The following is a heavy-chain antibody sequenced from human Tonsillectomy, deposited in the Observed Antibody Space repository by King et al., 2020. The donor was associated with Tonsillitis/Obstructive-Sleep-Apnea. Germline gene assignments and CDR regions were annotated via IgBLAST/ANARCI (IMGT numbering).Heavy chain of an antibody. D-gene: IGHD6-19*01. Sequence: VQLQQWGAGLLKPSETLSLTCAVYGGSFSGYYWSWIRQSPGKGLEWIGEINHSGSTNYTPSLKSRVTISVDTSKNQFSLKLSSVTAADTAVYYWARGAIAVAGTLNWYFDLWGRDTLVTVSS. CDR2: INHSGST. V-gene: IGHV4-34*01. CDR1: GGSFSGYY. J-gene: IGHJ2*01. CDR3: ARGAIAVAGTLNWYFDL.